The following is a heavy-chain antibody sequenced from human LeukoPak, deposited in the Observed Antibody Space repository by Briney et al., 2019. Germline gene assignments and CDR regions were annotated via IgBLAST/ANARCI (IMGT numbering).Heavy chain of an antibody. CDR1: GFSFSSYW. D-gene: IGHD1-1*01. V-gene: IGHV3-7*01. Sequence: QPGGSLRLSCAASGFSFSSYWMSWMRQAPVKGLEWVANIKFDGNEEYYVDSVKGRFTISRDNAKNSLYLQLNSLRVEDTAVYYCKSGGAAPGSFDYWGQGTLVTVSP. CDR2: IKFDGNEE. J-gene: IGHJ4*02. CDR3: KSGGAAPGSFDY.